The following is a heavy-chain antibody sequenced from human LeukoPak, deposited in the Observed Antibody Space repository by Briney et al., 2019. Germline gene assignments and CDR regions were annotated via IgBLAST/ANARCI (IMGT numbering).Heavy chain of an antibody. CDR1: EFTISAYY. V-gene: IGHV1-18*01. Sequence: GASVKVSCKASEFTISAYYIHWVRQAPGQGVEWMGWISAYNGNTNYAQKLQGRVTMTTDTSTSTAYMELRSLRSDDTAVYYCARDDGYCSSTSCSKVDYWGQGTLVTVSS. CDR2: ISAYNGNT. D-gene: IGHD2-2*01. CDR3: ARDDGYCSSTSCSKVDY. J-gene: IGHJ4*02.